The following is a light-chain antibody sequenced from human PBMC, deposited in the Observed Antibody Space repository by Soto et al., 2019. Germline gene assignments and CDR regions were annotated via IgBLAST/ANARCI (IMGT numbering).Light chain of an antibody. CDR1: QSVYTN. CDR3: QQYNSWPLT. Sequence: EVVLTQSPAPLSVSPGESATLSCRASQSVYTNFDWFQQKPGQSPRLLIYAATARATGVPARFSGSGSGTEFRLTITSLQAEDAAVYHCQQYNSWPLTFGQGTKGDIK. CDR2: AAT. J-gene: IGKJ1*01. V-gene: IGKV3-15*01.